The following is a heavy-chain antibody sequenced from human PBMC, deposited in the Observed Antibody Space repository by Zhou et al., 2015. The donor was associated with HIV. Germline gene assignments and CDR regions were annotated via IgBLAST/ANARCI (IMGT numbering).Heavy chain of an antibody. CDR3: AREVKWLLDNWFDP. V-gene: IGHV1-69*01. J-gene: IGHJ5*02. Sequence: QVQLVQSGTAVKKPGSSVKVSCKASGGIFSGSDISWVRQAPGQGLEWMGGIIPIFGTANYAQKFQGRVTITADESTSTAYMELSSLRSEDTAVYYCAREVKWLLDNWFDPWGQGTLVTVSS. D-gene: IGHD3-22*01. CDR1: GGIFSGSD. CDR2: IIPIFGTA.